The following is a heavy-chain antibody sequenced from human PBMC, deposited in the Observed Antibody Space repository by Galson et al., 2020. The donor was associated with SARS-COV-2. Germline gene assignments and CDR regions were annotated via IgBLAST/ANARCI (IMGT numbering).Heavy chain of an antibody. Sequence: GESLKISCAASGFTFSSYEMNWVRQAPGRGLEWVSYISSSGSTIYYADSVKGRFTISRDNAKNSLYLQMNSLRAEDTAVYYCARDRLWAGTTFDAFDIWGQGTMVTVSS. J-gene: IGHJ3*02. V-gene: IGHV3-48*03. CDR2: ISSSGSTI. CDR3: ARDRLWAGTTFDAFDI. CDR1: GFTFSSYE. D-gene: IGHD1-7*01.